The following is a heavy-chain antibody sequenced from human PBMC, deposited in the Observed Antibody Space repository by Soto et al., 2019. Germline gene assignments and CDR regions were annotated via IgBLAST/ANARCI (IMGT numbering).Heavy chain of an antibody. J-gene: IGHJ4*02. CDR2: ISYDGSNK. Sequence: GSLRLSCAASGFTFSSYGMHWVRQAPGKGLEWVAVISYDGSNKYYADSVKGRFTISRDNSKNTLYLQMNSLRAEDTAVYYCARAELGITPFDYWGQGTLVTVSS. CDR1: GFTFSSYG. D-gene: IGHD7-27*01. V-gene: IGHV3-30*03. CDR3: ARAELGITPFDY.